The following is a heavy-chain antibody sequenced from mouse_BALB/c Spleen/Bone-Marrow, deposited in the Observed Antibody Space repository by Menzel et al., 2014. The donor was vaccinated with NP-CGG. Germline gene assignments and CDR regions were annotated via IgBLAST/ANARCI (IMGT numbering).Heavy chain of an antibody. J-gene: IGHJ4*01. D-gene: IGHD2-14*01. CDR3: ARTYRPFALDY. Sequence: EVKVVESGGGLVKPGGSLKLSCAASGFTFSDYYMYWVRQTPEKRLEWVATISDGGSYTDYPGSVKGRFTVSRDNAKNNLYLQMSSLKSEDTAMYFRARTYRPFALDYWGQGTSVTVSS. CDR2: ISDGGSYT. V-gene: IGHV5-4*02. CDR1: GFTFSDYY.